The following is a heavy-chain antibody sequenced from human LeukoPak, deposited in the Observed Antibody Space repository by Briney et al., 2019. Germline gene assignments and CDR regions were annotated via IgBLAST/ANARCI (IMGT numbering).Heavy chain of an antibody. D-gene: IGHD1-7*01. Sequence: PGGSLRLSCAASGFTFSSHDMNWVRQAPGKGLEWVANINQDGSEKYYVNSVKGRFTISRDNAKNSLYLQMNSLRAEDTAIYYCAREDDWNYEDYWGQGTLVTVSS. J-gene: IGHJ4*02. CDR1: GFTFSSHD. CDR2: INQDGSEK. CDR3: AREDDWNYEDY. V-gene: IGHV3-7*01.